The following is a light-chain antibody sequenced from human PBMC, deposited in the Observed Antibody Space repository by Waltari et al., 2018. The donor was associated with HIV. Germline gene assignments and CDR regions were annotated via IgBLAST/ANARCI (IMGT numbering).Light chain of an antibody. CDR2: DSS. CDR3: QKSDTPPWT. Sequence: DIQMTQSPSSLYASLGDRVTITCRASRSINTYLNWYQHKLGESPKILISDSSTLQSGAQPRFIGSGSGTDFTLTIASLQPEDRATYYCQKSDTPPWTFGQGTKVEI. CDR1: RSINTY. V-gene: IGKV1-39*01. J-gene: IGKJ1*01.